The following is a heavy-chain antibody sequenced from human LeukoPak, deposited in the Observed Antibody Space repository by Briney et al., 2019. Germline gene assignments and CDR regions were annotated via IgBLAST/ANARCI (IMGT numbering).Heavy chain of an antibody. V-gene: IGHV4-30-4*08. Sequence: PSQTLSLTCTVSGGSISSGGYYWSWIRQPPGKGLEWIGYIYYSASTYYSPSLKRRVTVSVDTSKNRFSLKLSSVTAADTAMYYCARDLSGYGIFDYWGQGTLVTVSS. CDR1: GGSISSGGYY. CDR3: ARDLSGYGIFDY. D-gene: IGHD5-12*01. CDR2: IYYSAST. J-gene: IGHJ4*02.